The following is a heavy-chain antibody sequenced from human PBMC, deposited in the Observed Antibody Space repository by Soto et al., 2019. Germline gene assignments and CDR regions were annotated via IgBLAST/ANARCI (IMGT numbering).Heavy chain of an antibody. D-gene: IGHD3-10*01. CDR2: ISTYNGNT. Sequence: ASVKVSCKAAGYTFTSYGISWVRQAPGQGLEWMGWISTYNGNTNYAQKLQGRVTMTTDTSTSTAYMELRSLRSDDTAVYYCARATSPYSYGREVDSWGQGTLLTVSS. V-gene: IGHV1-18*01. CDR1: GYTFTSYG. CDR3: ARATSPYSYGREVDS. J-gene: IGHJ4*02.